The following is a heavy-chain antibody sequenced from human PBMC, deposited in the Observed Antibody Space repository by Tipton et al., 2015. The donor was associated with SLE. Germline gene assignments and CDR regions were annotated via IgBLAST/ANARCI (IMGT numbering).Heavy chain of an antibody. D-gene: IGHD6-13*01. CDR1: GGSISSHY. J-gene: IGHJ3*02. CDR2: IYYSGST. CDR3: ATWIAAAGKDAFDI. V-gene: IGHV4-59*11. Sequence: TLSLTCTVSGGSISSHYWSWIRQPPGKGLEWIGYIYYSGSTNYNPSLKSRVTISVDTSKNQFSLKLSSVTAADTAVYYCATWIAAAGKDAFDIWGQGTMVTVSS.